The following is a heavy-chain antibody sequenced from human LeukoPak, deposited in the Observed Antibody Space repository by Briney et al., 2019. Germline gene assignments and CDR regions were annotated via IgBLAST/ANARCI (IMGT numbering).Heavy chain of an antibody. J-gene: IGHJ6*03. CDR1: GYTFTSYG. V-gene: IGHV1-18*01. Sequence: ASVKVSCKASGYTFTSYGISWVRQAPGQGLEWMGWISAYNGNTNYARKLQGRVTMTTDTSTSTAYMELRSLRSEDTAVYYCARESRAQPGNPYMDVWGKGTTVTVSS. D-gene: IGHD1-14*01. CDR3: ARESRAQPGNPYMDV. CDR2: ISAYNGNT.